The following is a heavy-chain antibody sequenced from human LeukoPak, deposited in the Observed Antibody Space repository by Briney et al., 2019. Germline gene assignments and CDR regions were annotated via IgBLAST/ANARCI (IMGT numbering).Heavy chain of an antibody. CDR3: ARESTVYDFWSGYSPMFDY. D-gene: IGHD3-3*01. Sequence: GGSLRLSCAASGFTFSSYWMHWVRQAPGKGLVWVSRINSDGSSTSYADSVKGRFTISRDNAKNTLYLQMNSLRAEDTAVYYCARESTVYDFWSGYSPMFDYWGQGTLVTVSS. J-gene: IGHJ4*02. CDR1: GFTFSSYW. V-gene: IGHV3-74*01. CDR2: INSDGSST.